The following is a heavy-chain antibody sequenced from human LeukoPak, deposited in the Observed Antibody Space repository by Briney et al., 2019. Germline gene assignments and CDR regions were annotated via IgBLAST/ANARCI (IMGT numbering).Heavy chain of an antibody. Sequence: SETLSLTCTVSGGSISSYYWSWIRQPPGKGLEWIGYIYYSGSTNYNPSLKSRVTISVDTSKNRFSLKLSSVTAADTAVYYCARLRGYSYGLGAFDIWGQGTMVTVSS. J-gene: IGHJ3*02. CDR2: IYYSGST. D-gene: IGHD5-18*01. CDR3: ARLRGYSYGLGAFDI. V-gene: IGHV4-59*08. CDR1: GGSISSYY.